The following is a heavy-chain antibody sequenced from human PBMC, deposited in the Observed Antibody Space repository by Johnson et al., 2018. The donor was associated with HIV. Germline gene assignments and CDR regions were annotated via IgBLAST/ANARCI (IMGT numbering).Heavy chain of an antibody. CDR3: AKDKEYSSSPGAFDI. CDR2: ISWNSGSI. J-gene: IGHJ3*02. V-gene: IGHV3-9*01. CDR1: GFTFDDYA. Sequence: VQLVESGGGVVQPGRSLRLSCAASGFTFDDYAMHWVRQAPGKGLEWVSGISWNSGSIGYADSVKGRFTISRDNAKNTLYLQMNSLRAEDTAVYYCAKDKEYSSSPGAFDIWGQGTMVTVSS. D-gene: IGHD6-6*01.